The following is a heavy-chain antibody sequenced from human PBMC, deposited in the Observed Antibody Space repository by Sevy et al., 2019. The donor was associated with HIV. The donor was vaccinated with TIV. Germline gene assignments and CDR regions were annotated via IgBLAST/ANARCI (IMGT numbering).Heavy chain of an antibody. D-gene: IGHD3-22*01. J-gene: IGHJ5*02. CDR1: GFSFSSNS. CDR2: ISGGGVTI. CDR3: ARDWWDSNGYHWLDP. Sequence: GGSLRLSCAASGFSFSSNSMIWVRQAPGKGLEWISYISGGGVTIYYADSVKGRFTISRDNAKKSVYLEMNSLRVEDTAVYYCARDWWDSNGYHWLDPWGQGTLVTVSS. V-gene: IGHV3-48*01.